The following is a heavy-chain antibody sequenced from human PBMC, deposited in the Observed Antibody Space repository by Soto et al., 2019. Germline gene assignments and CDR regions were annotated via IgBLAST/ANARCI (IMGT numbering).Heavy chain of an antibody. CDR1: GFTFSDYA. CDR3: AKGGRQWLVTSDFNY. J-gene: IGHJ4*02. D-gene: IGHD6-19*01. V-gene: IGHV3-30*18. Sequence: VQLVESGGGVVQPGRSLRLSCAASGFTFSDYAMHWVRQAPGKGLEWVAVVSHDGRNTHYAYSVKGRFTISRDSSKNTVSLEMTSPRAEDTAGYYCAKGGRQWLVTSDFNYWGQGAVVTVSS. CDR2: VSHDGRNT.